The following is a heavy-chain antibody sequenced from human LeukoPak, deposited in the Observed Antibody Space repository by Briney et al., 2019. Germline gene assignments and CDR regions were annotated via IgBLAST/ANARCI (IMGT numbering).Heavy chain of an antibody. CDR1: GGSISSEY. V-gene: IGHV4-59*08. Sequence: ESLSLACTVDGGSISSEYCRWVRQPRGGGLGWIGYVYYSGSTNSNPPLKSRVTISVNTSNNQCSRKRSSVAAADTAVYYCARQGGIAEIDFWGQGTLVTVFS. CDR3: ARQGGIAEIDF. J-gene: IGHJ4*02. CDR2: VYYSGST. D-gene: IGHD6-13*01.